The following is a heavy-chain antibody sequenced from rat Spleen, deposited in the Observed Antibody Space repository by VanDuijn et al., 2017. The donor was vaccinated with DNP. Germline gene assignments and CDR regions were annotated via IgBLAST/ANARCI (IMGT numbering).Heavy chain of an antibody. J-gene: IGHJ3*01. CDR2: ITPSGNSA. CDR1: GFTFSNFP. CDR3: SILLLPNWFTY. D-gene: IGHD1-1*01. V-gene: IGHV5-46*01. Sequence: EVQLVASGGGSVQPGRSMKLSCAASGFTFSNFPMAWVRQAPAKGLEWVTSITPSGNSAFYRDSVKGRFTVSRDNANSSLSLQMDNLRSEDTATYYCSILLLPNWFTYWGQGTLVTVSS.